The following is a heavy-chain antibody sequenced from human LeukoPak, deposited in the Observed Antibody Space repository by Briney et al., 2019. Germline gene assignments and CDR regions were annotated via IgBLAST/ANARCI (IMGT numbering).Heavy chain of an antibody. D-gene: IGHD6-13*01. CDR2: INWNGGST. Sequence: GGSLRLSCAASGFTFDDYGMSWVRQAPGKGLEWVSGINWNGGSTGYADSVKGRFTISRDNAKNSLYLQMNSLRAEDTALYYRASWAAAGTKEVYWGQGTLVTVSS. J-gene: IGHJ4*02. CDR1: GFTFDDYG. V-gene: IGHV3-20*04. CDR3: ASWAAAGTKEVY.